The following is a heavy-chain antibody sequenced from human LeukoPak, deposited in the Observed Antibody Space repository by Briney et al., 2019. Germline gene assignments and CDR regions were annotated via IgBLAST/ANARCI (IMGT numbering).Heavy chain of an antibody. CDR1: GFTFSSYA. D-gene: IGHD6-13*01. CDR2: ISGSGGST. Sequence: GGSLRLSCAAAGFTFSSYAMSWVRQAPGKGLEWGSAISGSGGSTYYADSVKGRFTISRDNSKNTLYLQMNSLRAEDTAVYYCANQPFIAAAGTFDYWGQGTLVTVSS. J-gene: IGHJ4*02. CDR3: ANQPFIAAAGTFDY. V-gene: IGHV3-23*01.